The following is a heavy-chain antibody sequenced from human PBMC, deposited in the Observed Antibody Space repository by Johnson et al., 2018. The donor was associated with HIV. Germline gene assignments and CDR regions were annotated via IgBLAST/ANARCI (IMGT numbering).Heavy chain of an antibody. V-gene: IGHV3-15*01. CDR1: GFTFSNAW. CDR3: AKGISWYFLLAFDI. J-gene: IGHJ3*02. CDR2: IKSKTDGGTT. Sequence: VQLVESGGGLVQPGRSLRLSCAASGFTFSNAWMSWVRQAPGKGLEWVGRIKSKTDGGTTDYAAPVKGRFTISRDDSKNTLYLQMNSLRAEDTAVYYCAKGISWYFLLAFDIWGQGTMVTVSS. D-gene: IGHD6-13*01.